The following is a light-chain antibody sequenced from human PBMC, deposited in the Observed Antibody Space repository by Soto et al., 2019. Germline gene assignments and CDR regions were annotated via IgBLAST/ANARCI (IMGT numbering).Light chain of an antibody. V-gene: IGKV3-20*01. J-gene: IGKJ1*01. CDR2: AAS. CDR3: QQYGGSPWT. CDR1: QSVNSNY. Sequence: EIVLTQSPGTLSLSPGERATLSCRSSQSVNSNYLAWYQQKPGQAPRLLIYAASSSAAGFPDRFSGSGSETDFTLTISRLEPEDFAVYYCQQYGGSPWTFGQGTKVEIK.